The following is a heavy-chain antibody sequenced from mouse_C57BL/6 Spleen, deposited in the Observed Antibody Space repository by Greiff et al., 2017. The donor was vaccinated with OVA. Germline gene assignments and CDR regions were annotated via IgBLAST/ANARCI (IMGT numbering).Heavy chain of an antibody. V-gene: IGHV3-6*01. D-gene: IGHD2-4*01. CDR3: ARDDYGHFDY. Sequence: EVKLQESGPGLVKPSQSLSLTCSVTGYSITSGYYWNWIRQFPGNKLEWMGYISYDGSNNYNPSLKNRISITRDTSKNQFFLKLNSVTTEDTATYYCARDDYGHFDYWGQGTTLTVSS. CDR2: ISYDGSN. CDR1: GYSITSGYY. J-gene: IGHJ2*01.